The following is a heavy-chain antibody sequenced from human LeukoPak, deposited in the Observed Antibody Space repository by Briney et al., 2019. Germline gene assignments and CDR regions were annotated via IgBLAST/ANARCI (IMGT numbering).Heavy chain of an antibody. D-gene: IGHD2-15*01. V-gene: IGHV3-33*01. CDR3: ARDCLNGIVAATPDY. J-gene: IGHJ4*02. CDR1: GFTFSSYG. Sequence: PGRSLRLSCAASGFTFSSYGMHWVRQAPGKGLGWVAVIWYDGSNKYYADSVKGRFTISRDNSKNTLYLQMNSLRAEDTAVYYCARDCLNGIVAATPDYWGQGTLVTVSS. CDR2: IWYDGSNK.